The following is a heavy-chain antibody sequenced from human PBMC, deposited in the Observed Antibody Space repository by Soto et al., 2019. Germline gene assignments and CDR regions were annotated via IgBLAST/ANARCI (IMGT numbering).Heavy chain of an antibody. J-gene: IGHJ6*02. CDR1: GDSVSSNSAA. D-gene: IGHD6-13*01. CDR2: TYYRSKWYN. V-gene: IGHV6-1*01. Sequence: SPTLSLTCAISGDSVSSNSAAWNWIRQSPSRGLEWLGRTYYRSKWYNDYAVSVKSRITINPDTSKNQFSLPLNSVTPEDTAVYYCARVGAQYSSSCYEGVYYYYGMDVWGQGTTVTVSS. CDR3: ARVGAQYSSSCYEGVYYYYGMDV.